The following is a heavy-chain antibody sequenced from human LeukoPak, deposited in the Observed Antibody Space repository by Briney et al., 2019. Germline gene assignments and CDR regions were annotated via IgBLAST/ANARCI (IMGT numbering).Heavy chain of an antibody. CDR1: GFTFSGSA. CDR3: TQGYSIQMDV. CDR2: IRSKANSYAT. J-gene: IGHJ6*04. V-gene: IGHV3-73*01. D-gene: IGHD3-22*01. Sequence: GGSLRLSCAASGFTFSGSAMHWVRQASGKGLEWVGRIRSKANSYATAYAASVKGRFTISRDDSKNTAYLQMNSLKTEDTAVYYCTQGYSIQMDVWGKGTTVTVSS.